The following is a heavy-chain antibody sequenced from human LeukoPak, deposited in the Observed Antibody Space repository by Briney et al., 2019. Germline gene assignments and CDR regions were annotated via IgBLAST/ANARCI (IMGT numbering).Heavy chain of an antibody. J-gene: IGHJ4*02. CDR1: GYNFTNYW. D-gene: IGHD3-22*01. CDR2: IYPGDSDS. V-gene: IGHV5-51*01. Sequence: GESPKISCKASGYNFTNYWIGWVRQMPGKGLEWMGIIYPGDSDSRYSPSFQGQVTISADKSIRTAYLHWSSLKASDTAMYYCARHPDDSSGYYPDYWGQGTLVTVSS. CDR3: ARHPDDSSGYYPDY.